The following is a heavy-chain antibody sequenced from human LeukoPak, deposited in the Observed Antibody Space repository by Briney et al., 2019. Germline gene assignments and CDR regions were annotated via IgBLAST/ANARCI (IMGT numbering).Heavy chain of an antibody. J-gene: IGHJ4*02. V-gene: IGHV1-2*06. CDR2: INPNSGGT. D-gene: IGHD3-10*01. Sequence: GASVKVSCKASGYTFTGYYMHRVRQAPGQGLEWMGRINPNSGGTNYAQKFQGRVTMTRDTSISTAYMELSRLRSDDTAVYYCARVYYYGSGSYYHFDYWGQGTLVTVSS. CDR1: GYTFTGYY. CDR3: ARVYYYGSGSYYHFDY.